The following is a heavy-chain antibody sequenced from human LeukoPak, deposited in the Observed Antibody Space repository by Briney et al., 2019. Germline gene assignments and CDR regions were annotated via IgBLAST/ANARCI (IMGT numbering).Heavy chain of an antibody. V-gene: IGHV3-53*01. Sequence: GGSLRLSCAASGFTVSSNYMSWVRQAPGKGLEWVSIIYDSGTTHYADSVKGRFTISRDNLKNTLYPQMNSLRAEDTAVYYCASHWGGYWGQGTLVTVSS. CDR3: ASHWGGY. J-gene: IGHJ4*02. CDR2: IYDSGTT. CDR1: GFTVSSNY. D-gene: IGHD3-16*01.